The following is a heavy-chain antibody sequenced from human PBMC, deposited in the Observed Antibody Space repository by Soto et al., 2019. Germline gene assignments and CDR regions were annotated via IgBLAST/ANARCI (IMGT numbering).Heavy chain of an antibody. V-gene: IGHV4-39*01. CDR1: GGSISSSSYY. D-gene: IGHD3-16*02. Sequence: QLQLQESGPGLVKPSETLSLTCTVSGGSISSSSYYWGWIRQPPGKGLEWIGSIYYSGSTYYNPSLKCRVTISVDTSQNQFSLKLSSVTAADTAVYYCAGGTTPNRIRLGELSRIDYWGQGTLVTVSS. CDR3: AGGTTPNRIRLGELSRIDY. CDR2: IYYSGST. J-gene: IGHJ4*02.